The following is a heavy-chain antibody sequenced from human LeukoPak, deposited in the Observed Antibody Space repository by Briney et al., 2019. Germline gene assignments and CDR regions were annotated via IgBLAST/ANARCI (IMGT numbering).Heavy chain of an antibody. J-gene: IGHJ6*02. CDR1: GFTVSSNY. CDR2: MYGGGTT. Sequence: GGSVRLSCAASGFTVSSNYMTWVRQAPGKGLEWVSVMYGGGTTYYANSVRGRFTISRDNSKNTLYLQMNSLRAEDTAVYYCAKDSSSWYLSLYYGMDVWGQGTTVTVSS. D-gene: IGHD6-13*01. V-gene: IGHV3-66*01. CDR3: AKDSSSWYLSLYYGMDV.